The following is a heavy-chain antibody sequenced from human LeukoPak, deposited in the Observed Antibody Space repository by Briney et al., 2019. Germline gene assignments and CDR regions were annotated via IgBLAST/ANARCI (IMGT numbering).Heavy chain of an antibody. CDR1: GGTFSSYA. CDR3: ARVISGYNSNWFDP. V-gene: IGHV1-69*05. CDR2: IIPIFGTA. Sequence: ASVKVSCKASGGTFSSYAISSVRQAPGQGLEWMGGIIPIFGTANYAQKFQGRVTITTDESTSTAYMELSSLRSEDTAVYYCARVISGYNSNWFDPWGQGTLVTVSS. D-gene: IGHD5-12*01. J-gene: IGHJ5*02.